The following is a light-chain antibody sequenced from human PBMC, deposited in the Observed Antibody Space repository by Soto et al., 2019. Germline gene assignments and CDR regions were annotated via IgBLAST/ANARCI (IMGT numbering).Light chain of an antibody. Sequence: TQSPATRSLSPGERATLCCRASQSVSINLPSYQQKRGQAPRLLIYVASTRATGIPARFSGSGSGTGFTLTVTALHSEDFGVYYCQQYNHWALSFGVGTKVDTK. CDR3: QQYNHWALS. CDR1: QSVSIN. V-gene: IGKV3-15*01. CDR2: VAS. J-gene: IGKJ4*01.